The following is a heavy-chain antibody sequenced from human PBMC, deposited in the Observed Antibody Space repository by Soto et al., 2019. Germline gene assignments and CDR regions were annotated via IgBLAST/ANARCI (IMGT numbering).Heavy chain of an antibody. D-gene: IGHD2-21*01. CDR3: ARGIPLYYFDY. CDR2: ITTTGLTI. J-gene: IGHJ4*02. CDR1: GFPFSSYS. V-gene: IGHV3-48*02. Sequence: GGSLRLSCAASGFPFSSYSMNWVRQAPGKGLEWVSYITTTGLTIYYADSVRGRFTIARDNAKNSLYLQMNSRRDEDTAVYYCARGIPLYYFDYWGQGTLVTVSS.